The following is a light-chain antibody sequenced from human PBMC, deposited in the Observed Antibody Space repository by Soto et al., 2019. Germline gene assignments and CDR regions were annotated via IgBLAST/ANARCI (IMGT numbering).Light chain of an antibody. CDR3: HQASSFPLS. CDR2: KAS. J-gene: IGKJ4*01. CDR1: QGISSW. V-gene: IGKV1-12*01. Sequence: DIQMTQSPSSVSASVGDRVTISCRASQGISSWLAWYQQKPGKAPKLLIYKASTLQTGVPSRLSGSGSGTDFTLTITNLQPEDFATYYCHQASSFPLSSGGGTKVDIK.